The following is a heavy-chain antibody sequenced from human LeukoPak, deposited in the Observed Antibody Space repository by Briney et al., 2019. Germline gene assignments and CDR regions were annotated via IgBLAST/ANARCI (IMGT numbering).Heavy chain of an antibody. CDR2: IKYDGSEK. CDR1: GFTFSRYW. CDR3: ARNNGMDV. Sequence: PGGSLRLSCAASGFTFSRYWMTWVRQAPGKGLEWVANIKYDGSEKNYVDSVKGRFTISRDNAKKSLYLQMNSLRAEDTALYHCARNNGMDVWGQGTTVIVSS. J-gene: IGHJ6*02. V-gene: IGHV3-7*03.